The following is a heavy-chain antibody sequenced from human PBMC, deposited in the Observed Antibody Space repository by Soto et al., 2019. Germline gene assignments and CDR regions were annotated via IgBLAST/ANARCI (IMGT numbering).Heavy chain of an antibody. CDR2: IIPIFGTA. J-gene: IGHJ6*02. D-gene: IGHD5-12*01. CDR1: GGTFSSYA. Sequence: SVKVSCKASGGTFSSYAISWVRQAPGQGLEWMGGIIPIFGTANYAQKFQGRVTITADESTSTAYMELSSLRSEDTAVYYCAFPGGVATITYYYYYGMDVWGQGTTVTVSS. V-gene: IGHV1-69*13. CDR3: AFPGGVATITYYYYYGMDV.